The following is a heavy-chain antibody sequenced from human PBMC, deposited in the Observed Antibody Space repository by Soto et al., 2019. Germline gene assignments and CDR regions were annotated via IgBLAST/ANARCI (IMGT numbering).Heavy chain of an antibody. CDR2: IIPIFGTA. Sequence: QVQLVQSGAEVKKPGSSVKVSCKASGGTFSSYAISWVRQAPGQGLEWMGGIIPIFGTANYAQKFQGRVTITADESTSTADMELSSLRSEDTAVYYCARDTGLSPTVTKYYFDYWGQGTLVTVSS. D-gene: IGHD4-4*01. CDR3: ARDTGLSPTVTKYYFDY. CDR1: GGTFSSYA. V-gene: IGHV1-69*01. J-gene: IGHJ4*02.